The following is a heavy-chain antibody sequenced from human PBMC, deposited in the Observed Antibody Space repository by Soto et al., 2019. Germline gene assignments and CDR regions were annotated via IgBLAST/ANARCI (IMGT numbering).Heavy chain of an antibody. CDR3: ATVNGSFLSFFDN. CDR1: GDSISAGDVY. J-gene: IGHJ4*02. V-gene: IGHV4-30-4*08. D-gene: IGHD2-8*01. CDR2: ISYGGYT. Sequence: QVQLQESGPGLVKPSQTLSLSCTVSGDSISAGDVYWSWIRQPPGKALEWIAHISYGGYTFYNPSLKTRVTMSVDTSRNQVSLKLRSVTAADTAVYYCATVNGSFLSFFDNWGQGTRVTVSS.